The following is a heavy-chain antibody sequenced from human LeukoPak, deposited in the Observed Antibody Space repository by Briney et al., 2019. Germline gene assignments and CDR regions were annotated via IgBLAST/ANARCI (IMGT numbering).Heavy chain of an antibody. CDR3: ARNGDYKPFDY. Sequence: ASVKVSCKASGGTFSRYAISWVRQAPGQGLEWMGGIIPIFGTANYAQKFQGRVTITADKSTSTAYMELSSLRSEDTAVYYCARNGDYKPFDYWGQGTLVTVSS. J-gene: IGHJ4*02. CDR1: GGTFSRYA. CDR2: IIPIFGTA. D-gene: IGHD4-17*01. V-gene: IGHV1-69*06.